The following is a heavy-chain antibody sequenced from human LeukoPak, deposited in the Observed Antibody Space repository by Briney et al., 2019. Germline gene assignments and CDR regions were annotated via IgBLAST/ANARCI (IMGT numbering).Heavy chain of an antibody. CDR1: GFTFDDYA. J-gene: IGHJ4*02. V-gene: IGHV3-9*01. D-gene: IGHD3-22*01. CDR2: ISWNSGSI. CDR3: AKVNYDSSGYYSYFDY. Sequence: GRSLRLSCAASGFTFDDYAMHLVRQAPGKGLEWVSGISWNSGSIGYADSVKGRFTISRDNAKNSLYLQMNSLRAEDTALYYCAKVNYDSSGYYSYFDYWGQGTLVTVSS.